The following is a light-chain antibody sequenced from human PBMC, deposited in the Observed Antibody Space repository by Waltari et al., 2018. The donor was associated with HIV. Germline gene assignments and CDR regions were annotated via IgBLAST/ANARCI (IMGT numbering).Light chain of an antibody. Sequence: SSELTQDPAVSVALGQIVRITCQGDSLRNSYAQWYQQKPGQAPVLVIYAKNNRPSGIPDRFSGSTSGNTTSLTIAGAQAEDEANYYCNSRDTSGTHLVFGGGTKLTVL. CDR3: NSRDTSGTHLV. V-gene: IGLV3-19*01. CDR1: SLRNSY. J-gene: IGLJ2*01. CDR2: AKN.